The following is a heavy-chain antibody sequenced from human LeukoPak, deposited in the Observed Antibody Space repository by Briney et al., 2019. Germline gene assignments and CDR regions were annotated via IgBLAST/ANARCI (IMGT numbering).Heavy chain of an antibody. Sequence: GGSLRLSCAASGFTFSNYWMHWVRQAPGKGLVWVSRINTDGITTTYAGSVKGRFTISRDNAKNMLYLQMNSLRAEDTGVYYCAKTGSSSWGYFDYWGQGTLVTVSS. V-gene: IGHV3-74*01. CDR2: INTDGITT. CDR3: AKTGSSSWGYFDY. CDR1: GFTFSNYW. J-gene: IGHJ4*02. D-gene: IGHD6-13*01.